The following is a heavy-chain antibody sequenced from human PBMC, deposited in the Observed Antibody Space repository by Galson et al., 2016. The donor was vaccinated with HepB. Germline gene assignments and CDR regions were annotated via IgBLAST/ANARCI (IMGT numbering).Heavy chain of an antibody. V-gene: IGHV1-3*01. Sequence: SVKVSCKASGYTFTSYAMHWVRQAPGQRLEWLAWINAGNGHTTYSQRFQGRVTMTMDTSAGTGSRERPSLKSEGTAGYYCGRDRKIYQMLYPGYYYGMDVWGQGTAVTVSS. J-gene: IGHJ6*02. CDR2: INAGNGHT. CDR3: GRDRKIYQMLYPGYYYGMDV. D-gene: IGHD2-2*02. CDR1: GYTFTSYA.